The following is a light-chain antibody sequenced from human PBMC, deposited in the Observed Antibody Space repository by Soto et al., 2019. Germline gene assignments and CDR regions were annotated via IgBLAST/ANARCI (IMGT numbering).Light chain of an antibody. CDR3: MQGTHWPPT. J-gene: IGKJ1*01. V-gene: IGKV2-30*01. CDR1: QSLEYSDGNTY. Sequence: DVVMTQSPLSLPVTLGQPASISCRSSQSLEYSDGNTYLNWLQQRPGQSPRRLIYKVSNRDSGVPDRFSGSGSGTDFTLKISRVEAEDVGVYYCMQGTHWPPTFGQGTKVEIK. CDR2: KVS.